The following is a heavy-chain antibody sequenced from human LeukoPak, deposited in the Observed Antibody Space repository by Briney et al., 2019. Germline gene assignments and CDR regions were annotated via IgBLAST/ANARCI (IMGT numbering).Heavy chain of an antibody. CDR1: GFTFSSYG. CDR3: TSYHYGMDV. Sequence: PGRSLRLSCAASGFTFSSYGMHWVRQASGKGLEWVGRIRSKANSYATAYAASVKGRFTISRDDSKNTAYLQMNSLKTEDTAVYYCTSYHYGMDVWGQGTTVTVSS. J-gene: IGHJ6*02. V-gene: IGHV3-73*01. CDR2: IRSKANSYAT.